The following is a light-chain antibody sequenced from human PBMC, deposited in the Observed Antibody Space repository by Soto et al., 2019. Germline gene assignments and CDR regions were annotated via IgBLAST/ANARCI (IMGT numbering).Light chain of an antibody. V-gene: IGKV1-39*01. CDR1: QSISSY. CDR2: AAS. Sequence: DIQMTQSPSSLSASLGDRVNFNWRASQSISSYLNWYQQKPGKAPKLLIYAASSLQSGVPSRFSGSGSGTDFTLTISSLQPEDFATYYCQQSYSTPPTFGQGTKVDIK. CDR3: QQSYSTPPT. J-gene: IGKJ1*01.